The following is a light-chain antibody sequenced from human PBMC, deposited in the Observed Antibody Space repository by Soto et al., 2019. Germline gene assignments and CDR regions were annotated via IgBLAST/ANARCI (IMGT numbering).Light chain of an antibody. Sequence: QSVLTQPPSVSDAPRQRVTISCYGSSSNIGNNAVNWYQQLPGKAPKLLIYYDDLLPSGVSDRFSGSKSGTSASLAISGLQSEDEADYYCAAWVDSLNGVVFGGGTKLTVL. CDR2: YDD. CDR3: AAWVDSLNGVV. V-gene: IGLV1-36*01. J-gene: IGLJ3*02. CDR1: SSNIGNNA.